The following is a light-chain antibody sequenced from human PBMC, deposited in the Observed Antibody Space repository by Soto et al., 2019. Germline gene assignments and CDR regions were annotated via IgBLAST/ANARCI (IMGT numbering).Light chain of an antibody. CDR3: TSYTTSSTLV. Sequence: QSALTQPASVSGSPGQSITISCTGTSSDVGGYNYVSWYQQYPGKAPKLMIYDVSNRPSGGSNRFSGSKSGNTASLTISGLQAEDEADYYCTSYTTSSTLVFGTGTKLTVL. V-gene: IGLV2-14*01. CDR2: DVS. CDR1: SSDVGGYNY. J-gene: IGLJ1*01.